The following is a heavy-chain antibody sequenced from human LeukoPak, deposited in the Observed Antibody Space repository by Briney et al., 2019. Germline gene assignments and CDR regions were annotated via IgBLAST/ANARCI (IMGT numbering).Heavy chain of an antibody. V-gene: IGHV4-39*07. Sequence: SETLSLTCTVSDGSISSGSYYWSWIRQPPGKGLEWIGEINHSGSTNYNPSLKSRVTISVDTSKNQFSLKLSSVTAAGTAVYDCARGDLAAAALWGQGTLVTVSS. CDR3: ARGDLAAAAL. D-gene: IGHD6-13*01. J-gene: IGHJ4*02. CDR2: INHSGST. CDR1: DGSISSGSYY.